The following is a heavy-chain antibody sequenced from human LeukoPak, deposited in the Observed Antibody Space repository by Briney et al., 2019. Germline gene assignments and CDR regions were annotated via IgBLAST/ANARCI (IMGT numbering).Heavy chain of an antibody. J-gene: IGHJ4*02. CDR2: IKTDGSST. Sequence: GGSLRPSCTAPGFAFSNFWMHWVRQAPGKGLVWVSRIKTDGSSTNYADSVKGRFTISRDNAKNTLYLQMNSLRAEDTAVYYCLRDRDYWGQGTLVTVSS. CDR1: GFAFSNFW. CDR3: LRDRDY. V-gene: IGHV3-74*01.